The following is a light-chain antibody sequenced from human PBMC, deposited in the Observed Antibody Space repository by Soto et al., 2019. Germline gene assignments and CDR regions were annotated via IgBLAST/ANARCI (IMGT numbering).Light chain of an antibody. V-gene: IGLV1-40*01. CDR1: SSNIGAGYD. CDR2: GNS. CDR3: QSYDSSLSGFVV. Sequence: QSVLTQPPSVSGAPGQRVTISCTGSSSNIGAGYDVPWYQQLPGTAPKLLIYGNSNRPSGVPDRFSGSKSGTSASLAITGLHAEDEADYYCQSYDSSLSGFVVFGGGTKVTVL. J-gene: IGLJ2*01.